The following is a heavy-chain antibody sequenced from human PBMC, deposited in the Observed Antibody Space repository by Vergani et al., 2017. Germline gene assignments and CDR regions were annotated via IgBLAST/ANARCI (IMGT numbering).Heavy chain of an antibody. CDR3: AREEYGDYNCDY. Sequence: EVQLVESGGGLVKPGGSLRLSCAASGFTFSSYSMNWVRQAPGKGLEWVSSISSSSSYIYYADSVKGRFTISRDNAKNSLYLQMNSLRAEDTAVYYCAREEYGDYNCDYWGQGTLVTVSS. J-gene: IGHJ4*02. D-gene: IGHD4-17*01. CDR1: GFTFSSYS. V-gene: IGHV3-21*01. CDR2: ISSSSSYI.